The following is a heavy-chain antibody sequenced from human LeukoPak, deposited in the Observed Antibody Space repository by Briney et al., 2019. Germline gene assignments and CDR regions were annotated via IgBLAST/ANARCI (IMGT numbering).Heavy chain of an antibody. CDR2: ISSNGGST. Sequence: GRSLRLSCSASGFTFSSYAMHWVGEVPGKGLEYVSAISSNGGSTYYADSVKGRFTISRDNSKNTLYLQMSSLRAEDTAVYYCALSREYHPLDGMDVWGQGTTVTVSS. CDR1: GFTFSSYA. D-gene: IGHD2-2*01. J-gene: IGHJ6*02. CDR3: ALSREYHPLDGMDV. V-gene: IGHV3-64D*06.